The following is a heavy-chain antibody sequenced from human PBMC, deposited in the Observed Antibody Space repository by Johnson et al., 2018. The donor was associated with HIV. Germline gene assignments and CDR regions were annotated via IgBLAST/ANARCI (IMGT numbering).Heavy chain of an antibody. CDR2: ISYDGSNK. CDR3: ARGGRYSDSVNDAHDI. V-gene: IGHV3-30*14. CDR1: GFTFSSYA. D-gene: IGHD3-16*02. Sequence: QVQLVESGGGVVQPGRSLRLSCAASGFTFSSYAMHWVRQAPGKGLEWVAVISYDGSNKHYAGSVKGRFTISRDNSKNTLYLQMNSLRGEDTAVYYCARGGRYSDSVNDAHDIWGQGTKVTVSS. J-gene: IGHJ3*02.